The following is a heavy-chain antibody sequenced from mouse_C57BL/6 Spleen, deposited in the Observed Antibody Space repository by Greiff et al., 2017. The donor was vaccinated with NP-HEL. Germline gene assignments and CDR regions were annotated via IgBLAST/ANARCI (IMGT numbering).Heavy chain of an antibody. V-gene: IGHV5-6*01. D-gene: IGHD1-1*01. CDR3: ARPYCSSYDAMDY. Sequence: EVLLLESGGDLVKPGASVKLSCTASGFTFSSYCMSWVRQSPGQGLEWIGKIDPADSYTNYNHKFKGRVTMSVDNATNTPYMQLSSLKSEDTAMYYCARPYCSSYDAMDYWGQGTSVTVSS. CDR2: IDPADSYT. CDR1: GFTFSSYC. J-gene: IGHJ4*01.